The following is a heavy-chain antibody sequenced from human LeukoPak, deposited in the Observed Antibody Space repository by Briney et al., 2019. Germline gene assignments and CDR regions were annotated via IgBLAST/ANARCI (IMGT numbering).Heavy chain of an antibody. CDR3: ARQACDSSGYGVDY. D-gene: IGHD3-22*01. CDR1: GYSISSDYY. V-gene: IGHV4-38-2*01. Sequence: SETLSLTYAVSGYSISSDYYWAWIRQPPGKGLEWIGSIYHSGSTYYNPSLKSRVTISVDTSKSQFSLKLSSVTAADTAVYYCARQACDSSGYGVDYWGEGTLVTVSS. CDR2: IYHSGST. J-gene: IGHJ4*02.